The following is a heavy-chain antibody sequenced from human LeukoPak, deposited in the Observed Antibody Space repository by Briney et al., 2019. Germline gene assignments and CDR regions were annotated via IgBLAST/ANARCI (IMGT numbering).Heavy chain of an antibody. D-gene: IGHD6-19*01. CDR3: ARLGDLHTSGWYVGSATDY. Sequence: PGGSLRLSCAASGFTFSSYAMSWVRQAPGKGLEWVSAISGSGGSTYYADSVKGRFTISRDNSKNTLYLQMNSLRAEDTAVYYCARLGDLHTSGWYVGSATDYWGQGTLVTVSS. CDR2: ISGSGGST. CDR1: GFTFSSYA. V-gene: IGHV3-23*01. J-gene: IGHJ4*02.